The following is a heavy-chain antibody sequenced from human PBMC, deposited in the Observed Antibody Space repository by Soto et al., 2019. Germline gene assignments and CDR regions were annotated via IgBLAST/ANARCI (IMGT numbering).Heavy chain of an antibody. V-gene: IGHV1-46*01. CDR1: GYTFTSYY. D-gene: IGHD3-3*01. Sequence: QGQLVQSGAEVKKPGASVKVSCKASGYTFTSYYMHWVRQAPGQGLEWMGIINPSGGSTSYAQKFQGRVTMTRDTSTSTVYIALSSLRSEDTAVYYCASGFTIFGVVTIYYYYYGMDVWGQGTTVTVSS. CDR3: ASGFTIFGVVTIYYYYYGMDV. CDR2: INPSGGST. J-gene: IGHJ6*02.